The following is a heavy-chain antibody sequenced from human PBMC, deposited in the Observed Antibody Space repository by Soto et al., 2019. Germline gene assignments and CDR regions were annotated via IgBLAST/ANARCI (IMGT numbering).Heavy chain of an antibody. D-gene: IGHD6-6*01. CDR2: LSGSGGST. CDR1: GFTFSSYA. CDR3: AKGRGSSSGTIGY. Sequence: EVQLLESGGGLVQPGGSLRLSCAASGFTFSSYAMSWVRQAPGKGLEWVSALSGSGGSTYYADSVKGRFTISRDNSKNTLYLQMNSLRAEDTAVYYCAKGRGSSSGTIGYWGQGTLVTVSS. V-gene: IGHV3-23*01. J-gene: IGHJ4*02.